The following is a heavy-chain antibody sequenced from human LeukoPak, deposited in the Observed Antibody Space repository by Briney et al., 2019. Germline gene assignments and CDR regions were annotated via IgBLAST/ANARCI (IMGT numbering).Heavy chain of an antibody. V-gene: IGHV3-53*01. CDR2: IYSGGST. CDR3: AISYYDFWSVYFDY. Sequence: GGSLRLSCAASGFTVSSNYMSWVRQAPGKGLEWVSVIYSGGSTYYADSVKGRFTISRDNSKNTLYLQVNSLRAEDTAVYYCAISYYDFWSVYFDYWGQGTLVTVSS. CDR1: GFTVSSNY. D-gene: IGHD3-3*01. J-gene: IGHJ4*02.